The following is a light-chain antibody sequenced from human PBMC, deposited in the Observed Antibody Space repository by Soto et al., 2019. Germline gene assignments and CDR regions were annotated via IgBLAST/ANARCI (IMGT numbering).Light chain of an antibody. CDR3: QHYGSLNT. V-gene: IGKV3-20*01. CDR2: GAS. Sequence: EIVFTHSPGTLSLSPGERATLSCRASQSLDSSFLAWYQHKPGQAPRLLICGASTRATGIPDRFSGSGSGTDFTLTISRLEPEDFAVYYCQHYGSLNTFGGGTKVDIK. J-gene: IGKJ4*01. CDR1: QSLDSSF.